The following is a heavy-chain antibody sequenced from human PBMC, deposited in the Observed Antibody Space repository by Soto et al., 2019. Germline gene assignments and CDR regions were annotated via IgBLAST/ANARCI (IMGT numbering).Heavy chain of an antibody. CDR1: GGSFSGYY. V-gene: IGHV4-34*01. J-gene: IGHJ4*02. CDR3: ARGGEDIVVVVVRYFDY. Sequence: SETLSLTCAVYGGSFSGYYWSWIRQPPGKGLEWIGEINHSGSTNYNPSLKSRVTISVDTSKNQFSLKLSSVTAADTAVYYCARGGEDIVVVVVRYFDYWGQGTLVTVSS. D-gene: IGHD2-15*01. CDR2: INHSGST.